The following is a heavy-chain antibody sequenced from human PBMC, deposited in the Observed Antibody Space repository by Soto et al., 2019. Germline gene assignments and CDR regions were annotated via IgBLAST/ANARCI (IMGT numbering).Heavy chain of an antibody. CDR2: ISAYNGNT. J-gene: IGHJ6*02. V-gene: IGHV1-18*01. Sequence: ASVKVSCKASGYTFTSYGISWVRQAPGQGLEWMGWISAYNGNTNYAQKLQGRVTMTTDTSTSTAYMELRSLRSDDTAVYYCARDRPYSSGWYKSYYYYGMDVWGQGTTVTVSS. CDR3: ARDRPYSSGWYKSYYYYGMDV. D-gene: IGHD6-19*01. CDR1: GYTFTSYG.